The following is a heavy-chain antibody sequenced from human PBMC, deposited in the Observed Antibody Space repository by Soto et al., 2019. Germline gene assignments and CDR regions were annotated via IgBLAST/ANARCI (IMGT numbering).Heavy chain of an antibody. D-gene: IGHD3-10*01. Sequence: GGSLRLSCTASGFTFGDYAMSWFRQAPGKGLEWVGFIRSKAYGGTTEYAASVKGRFTISRDDSKSIAYLQMNSLKTEDTAAYYCTRGGIWFGEKYYYGMDVWGQGTTVTVSS. CDR3: TRGGIWFGEKYYYGMDV. CDR1: GFTFGDYA. J-gene: IGHJ6*02. CDR2: IRSKAYGGTT. V-gene: IGHV3-49*03.